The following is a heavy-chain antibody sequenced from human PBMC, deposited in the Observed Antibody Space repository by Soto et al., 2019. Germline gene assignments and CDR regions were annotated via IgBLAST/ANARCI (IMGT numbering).Heavy chain of an antibody. Sequence: DVQLLESGGGVVQPGGSLRLSCAASGFTFGSYAMNWVRQAPGKGLEWVATISASGGTTYYADSVKGRFTISRDNSKNTLHQHMNSMRGEDTTVDYCGRAEVQTSVSTRIHYWGQGTLVTVSS. CDR2: ISASGGTT. CDR3: GRAEVQTSVSTRIHY. D-gene: IGHD4-17*01. CDR1: GFTFGSYA. V-gene: IGHV3-23*01. J-gene: IGHJ4*02.